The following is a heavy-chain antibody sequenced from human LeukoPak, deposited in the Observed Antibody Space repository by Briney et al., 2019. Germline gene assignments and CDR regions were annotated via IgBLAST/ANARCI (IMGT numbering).Heavy chain of an antibody. CDR1: GFTFSNYW. CDR2: IKQDGGEK. CDR3: ARAGSFWHYVY. J-gene: IGHJ4*02. Sequence: PGGSLRLSCAASGFTFSNYWMSWVRQAPGKGLEWVANIKQDGGEKLYVDSVKGRFTISRDNAKNSLYLQMNSLRAEDTAVYYCARAGSFWHYVYWGQGTLVTVSS. D-gene: IGHD1-7*01. V-gene: IGHV3-7*01.